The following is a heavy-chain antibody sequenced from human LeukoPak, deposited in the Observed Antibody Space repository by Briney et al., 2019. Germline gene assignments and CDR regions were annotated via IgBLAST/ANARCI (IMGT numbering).Heavy chain of an antibody. CDR2: ISSNGGST. D-gene: IGHD6-13*01. J-gene: IGHJ4*02. V-gene: IGHV3-64D*09. Sequence: GGSLRLSCSASGFTFSSYAMHWVRQAPGKGLEYVSAISSNGGSTDYADSVKGRFTISRDNSKNTLYLQTSSLRAEDTAVYYCVKCPHSISSNYYFDYWGQGTLVTVSS. CDR3: VKCPHSISSNYYFDY. CDR1: GFTFSSYA.